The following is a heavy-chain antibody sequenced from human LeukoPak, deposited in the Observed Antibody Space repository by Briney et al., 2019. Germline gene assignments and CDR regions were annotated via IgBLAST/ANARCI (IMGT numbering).Heavy chain of an antibody. D-gene: IGHD3-3*01. CDR3: AFTYDFWSGYSY. CDR2: IYYSGST. CDR1: GGSISSYY. V-gene: IGHV4-59*01. J-gene: IGHJ4*02. Sequence: LSETLSLTCTVSGGSISSYYWSWIRQPPGKGLEWIGYIYYSGSTNYNPSLKSRVTISVDTFKNQFSLKLSSVTAADTAVYYCAFTYDFWSGYSYWGQGTLVTVSS.